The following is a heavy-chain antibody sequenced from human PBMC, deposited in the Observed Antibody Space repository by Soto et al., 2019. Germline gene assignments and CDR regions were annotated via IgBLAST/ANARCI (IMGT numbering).Heavy chain of an antibody. D-gene: IGHD3-3*01. Sequence: PGGSLRLSCAASGFTFSNAWMNWVRQAPGKGLEWVGRIKSKTDGGTTDYAALVKGRFTISRDDSKNTLYLQMNSLKTEDTAVYYCTTGEVSRFLEWLPLTYYFDYWGQGTLVTVSS. V-gene: IGHV3-15*07. J-gene: IGHJ4*02. CDR2: IKSKTDGGTT. CDR1: GFTFSNAW. CDR3: TTGEVSRFLEWLPLTYYFDY.